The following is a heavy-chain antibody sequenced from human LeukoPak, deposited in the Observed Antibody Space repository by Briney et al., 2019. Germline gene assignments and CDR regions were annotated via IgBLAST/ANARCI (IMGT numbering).Heavy chain of an antibody. CDR1: GYTFTGYH. D-gene: IGHD1-1*01. V-gene: IGHV1-2*02. J-gene: IGHJ3*02. Sequence: ASVKVSCKASGYTFTGYHMHWVRQAPGQGLEWMGWINPKSGGTNYAQKFQGRVTMTRDTSISTAYMELRRLRSDDTAVYYCARENWNEGAFDIWGQGTMVTVSS. CDR3: ARENWNEGAFDI. CDR2: INPKSGGT.